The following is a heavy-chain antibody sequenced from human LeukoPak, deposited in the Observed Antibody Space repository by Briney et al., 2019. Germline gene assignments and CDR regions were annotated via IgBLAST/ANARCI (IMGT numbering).Heavy chain of an antibody. V-gene: IGHV4-38-2*02. J-gene: IGHJ3*01. CDR3: ARDADSSSWYRIY. D-gene: IGHD6-13*01. CDR1: GYSISSGYY. CDR2: IYHSGST. Sequence: SETLSLTCTVSGYSISSGYYWGWIRQPPGKGLEWIGSIYHSGSTYYNPSLKSRVTISVDTSKNQFSLKLSSVTAADTAVYYCARDADSSSWYRIYWGQGTMVTVSS.